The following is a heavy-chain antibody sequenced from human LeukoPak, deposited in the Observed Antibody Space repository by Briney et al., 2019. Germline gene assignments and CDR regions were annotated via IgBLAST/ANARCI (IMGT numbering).Heavy chain of an antibody. J-gene: IGHJ4*02. D-gene: IGHD3-10*01. CDR3: ARDRGDTMVRGVITIDY. Sequence: SVKVSCKASGGTFSSYAISWVRQAPGQGLEWMGGTIPIFGTANYAQRFQGRVAITADKSTSTAYMELSSLRSEDTAVYYCARDRGDTMVRGVITIDYWGQGTLVTVSS. V-gene: IGHV1-69*06. CDR2: TIPIFGTA. CDR1: GGTFSSYA.